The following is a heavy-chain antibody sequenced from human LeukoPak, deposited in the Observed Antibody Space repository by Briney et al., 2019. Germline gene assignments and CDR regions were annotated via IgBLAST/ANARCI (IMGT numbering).Heavy chain of an antibody. CDR1: GYTFTSYA. V-gene: IGHV1-3*01. Sequence: ASVKVSCKASGYTFTSYAMHWVRQAPGQRLEWMGWINAGNGNTKYSQKFQGRVTITRDTSASTAYMELSSLRSEDTAVYYCGSSGRFGYHLDYWGQGTLVTVSS. CDR3: GSSGRFGYHLDY. D-gene: IGHD3-10*01. CDR2: INAGNGNT. J-gene: IGHJ4*02.